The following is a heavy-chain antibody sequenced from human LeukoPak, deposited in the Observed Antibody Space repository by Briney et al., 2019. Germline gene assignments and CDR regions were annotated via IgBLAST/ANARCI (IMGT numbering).Heavy chain of an antibody. D-gene: IGHD6-13*01. CDR2: ISSSSYI. CDR1: GFAFSSYS. CDR3: ARGQQQAYYFDY. J-gene: IGHJ4*02. Sequence: GGSLRLSCAASGFAFSSYSMNWVRPAPGKGLEWVSSISSSSYIYYADSVKGRFTISRDNAKNSLYLQMNSLRAEDTAVYYCARGQQQAYYFDYWGQGTLVTVSS. V-gene: IGHV3-21*01.